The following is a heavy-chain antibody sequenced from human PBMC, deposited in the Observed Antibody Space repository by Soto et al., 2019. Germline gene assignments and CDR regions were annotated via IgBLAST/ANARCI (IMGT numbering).Heavy chain of an antibody. CDR3: PRGILYFPGAVDY. D-gene: IGHD2-8*01. CDR1: GFTFSSYS. Sequence: EVQLVESGGGLVQPGGSLRLSCAASGFTFSSYSMNWVRQAPGKGLEWVSYISSSSSTIYYADSVKGRFTISRDNAKNSLYLQMNSLRAEDTAVYYCPRGILYFPGAVDYWGQGPLVTVSS. V-gene: IGHV3-48*01. CDR2: ISSSSSTI. J-gene: IGHJ4*02.